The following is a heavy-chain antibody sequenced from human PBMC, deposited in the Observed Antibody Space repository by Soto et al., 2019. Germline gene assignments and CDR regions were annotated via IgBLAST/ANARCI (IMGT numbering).Heavy chain of an antibody. CDR2: IWYDGSNK. J-gene: IGHJ5*02. D-gene: IGHD3-10*01. CDR3: ARERPLLLWFGEVSGWFDP. CDR1: GFTFSSYG. V-gene: IGHV3-33*01. Sequence: GGSLRLSCAASGFTFSSYGMHWVRQAPGKGLEWVAVIWYDGSNKYYADSVKGRFTISRDNSKNTLYLEMNSLRAEDTAVYYCARERPLLLWFGEVSGWFDPWGQGTLVTVSS.